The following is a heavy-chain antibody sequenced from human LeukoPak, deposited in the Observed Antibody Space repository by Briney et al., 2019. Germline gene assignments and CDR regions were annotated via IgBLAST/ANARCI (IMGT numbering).Heavy chain of an antibody. J-gene: IGHJ5*02. D-gene: IGHD3-10*01. CDR2: INHSGST. CDR1: GGSISSSSYY. CDR3: ASLPARYYYGSGSRGMFDP. Sequence: PSETLSLTCTVSGGSISSSSYYWGWIRQPPGKGLEWIGEINHSGSTNYNPSLKSRVTISVDTSKNQFSLKLSSVTAADTAVYYCASLPARYYYGSGSRGMFDPWGQGTLVTVSS. V-gene: IGHV4-39*07.